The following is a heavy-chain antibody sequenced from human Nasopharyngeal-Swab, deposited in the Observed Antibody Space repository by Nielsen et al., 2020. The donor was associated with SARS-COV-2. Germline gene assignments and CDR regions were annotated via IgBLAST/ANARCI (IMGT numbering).Heavy chain of an antibody. CDR1: GYTFTSYG. J-gene: IGHJ6*02. V-gene: IGHV1-18*01. CDR2: IGAYNGNT. CDR3: ARDTYDFWIKLYYYYYYGMDV. Sequence: ASVKVSCKASGYTFTSYGISWVRQAPGQGLEWMGWIGAYNGNTSYAQKLQGRVTMTTDTSTSTAYMELRSLRSDDTAVYYCARDTYDFWIKLYYYYYYGMDVWGQGTTVTVSS. D-gene: IGHD3-3*01.